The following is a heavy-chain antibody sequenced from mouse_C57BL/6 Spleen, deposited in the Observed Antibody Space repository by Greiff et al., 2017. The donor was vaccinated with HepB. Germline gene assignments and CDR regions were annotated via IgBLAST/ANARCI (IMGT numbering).Heavy chain of an antibody. CDR3: ARSYYDYDLAWFAY. CDR1: GFNIKNTY. V-gene: IGHV14-3*01. CDR2: IDPANGNT. Sequence: EVMLVESVAELVRPGASVKLSCTASGFNIKNTYMHWVKQRPEQGLEWIGRIDPANGNTKYAPKFQGKATITADTSSNTAYLQLSSLTSEDTAIYYCARSYYDYDLAWFAYWGQGTLVTVSA. D-gene: IGHD2-4*01. J-gene: IGHJ3*01.